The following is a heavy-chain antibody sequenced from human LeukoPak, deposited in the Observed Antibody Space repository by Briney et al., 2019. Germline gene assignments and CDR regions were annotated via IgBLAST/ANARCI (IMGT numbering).Heavy chain of an antibody. D-gene: IGHD4-17*01. CDR3: ARDGPDYGDYVNFDF. CDR2: INPDNSDT. J-gene: IGHJ4*02. V-gene: IGHV1-18*04. Sequence: ASVKVSCKASGYTFTGYYVHWMRQAPGQGLEWMGWINPDNSDTNYAQKFQGRVTMTTDTSTSTAYMELRSLRSDDTAMYYCARDGPDYGDYVNFDFWGQGTLVTVSS. CDR1: GYTFTGYY.